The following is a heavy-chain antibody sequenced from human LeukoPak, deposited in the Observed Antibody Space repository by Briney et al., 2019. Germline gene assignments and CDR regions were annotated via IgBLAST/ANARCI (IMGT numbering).Heavy chain of an antibody. CDR2: ISWNSGSI. J-gene: IGHJ4*02. D-gene: IGHD3-22*01. Sequence: GGSLRLSCAASGFTFSSYAMSWVRQAPGKGLEWVSGISWNSGSIGYADSVKGRFTISRDNAKNSLYLQMNSLRAEDTALYYCAKDQYYYDSSGFDYWGQGTLVTVSS. CDR3: AKDQYYYDSSGFDY. V-gene: IGHV3-9*01. CDR1: GFTFSSYA.